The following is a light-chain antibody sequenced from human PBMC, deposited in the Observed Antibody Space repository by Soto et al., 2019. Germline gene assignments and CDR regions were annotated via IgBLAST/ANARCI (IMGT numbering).Light chain of an antibody. V-gene: IGKV3-11*01. CDR1: QTVNSR. J-gene: IGKJ1*01. CDR3: HQRQSWPRT. Sequence: IVLPQTPATLSSSPGERATLSCRASQTVNSRLAWYQHKPGQAPRLLIYHTSNRATGIPARFSGSGSGTDFTLTISSLEPEDFAVYYCHQRQSWPRTFGQGTKVDIK. CDR2: HTS.